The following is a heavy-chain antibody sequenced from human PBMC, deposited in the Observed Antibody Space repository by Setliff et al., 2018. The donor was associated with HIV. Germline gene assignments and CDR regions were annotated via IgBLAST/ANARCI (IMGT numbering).Heavy chain of an antibody. CDR1: GYTFTTYG. J-gene: IGHJ4*02. CDR2: IGTDNGNT. Sequence: GASVKVSCKASGYTFTTYGITWVRQAPGQGLEWMGWIGTDNGNTGYARKFQGRVTMTRKTSISTAYMELRSLRSDDTAVYYCARGYCSSTSCYGIYYSDNWGQGTPVTVSS. CDR3: ARGYCSSTSCYGIYYSDN. V-gene: IGHV1-8*02. D-gene: IGHD2-2*01.